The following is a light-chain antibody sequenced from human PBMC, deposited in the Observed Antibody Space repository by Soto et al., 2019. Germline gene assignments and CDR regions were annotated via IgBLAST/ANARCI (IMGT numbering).Light chain of an antibody. CDR3: QQYGSSPLT. J-gene: IGKJ4*01. CDR2: GAS. Sequence: EIVLTQSPGTLSLSQGERATLSCRASQSVTSTYLAWYQQKPGQAPRLLIYGASNRATGIPDRFTGSGSGTDFTLTISRLEPEDFAVYNCQQYGSSPLTFGGGTKVEIK. V-gene: IGKV3-20*01. CDR1: QSVTSTY.